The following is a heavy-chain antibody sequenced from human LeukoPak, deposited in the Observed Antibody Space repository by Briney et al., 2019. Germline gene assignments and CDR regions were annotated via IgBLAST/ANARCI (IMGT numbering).Heavy chain of an antibody. CDR3: AREPGIAVAGTSNYYYGMDV. V-gene: IGHV3-66*01. Sequence: GGSLRLSCAASGFTVSSNYMSWVRQAPGKGLEWVSVIYSGGSTYYADSVKGRFTISRDNSKNTLYLQMNSLRAEDTAVYYCAREPGIAVAGTSNYYYGMDVWGQGTTVTVSS. CDR1: GFTVSSNY. D-gene: IGHD6-19*01. J-gene: IGHJ6*02. CDR2: IYSGGST.